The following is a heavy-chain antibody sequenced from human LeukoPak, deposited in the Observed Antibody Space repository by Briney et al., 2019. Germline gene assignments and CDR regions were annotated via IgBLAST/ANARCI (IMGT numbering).Heavy chain of an antibody. CDR1: GGSISSSSYY. CDR2: IYYSGST. J-gene: IGHJ6*03. D-gene: IGHD6-6*01. CDR3: ARALGSSNYYYYMDV. Sequence: SETLSLTCTVSGGSISSSSYYWGWIRQPPGKGLEWIGSIYYSGSTYYNPSLKSRVTISVDTSKNQFSLKLSSVTAADTAVYYCARALGSSNYYYYMDVWGKGTTVTVSS. V-gene: IGHV4-39*07.